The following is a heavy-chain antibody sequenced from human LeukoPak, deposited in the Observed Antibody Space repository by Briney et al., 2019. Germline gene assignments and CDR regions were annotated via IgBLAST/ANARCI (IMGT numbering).Heavy chain of an antibody. CDR1: GFTFSLYW. V-gene: IGHV3-7*01. D-gene: IGHD3-22*01. Sequence: GGSLRLSCAASGFTFSLYWMTWVRQAPGKGLEWVADMNQDGIERYYVDSVKGRFTISRDNAKNSLYLQMNSLRAEDTAIYYCATYYYDNSGLIWGQGTLVTVSS. J-gene: IGHJ4*02. CDR3: ATYYYDNSGLI. CDR2: MNQDGIER.